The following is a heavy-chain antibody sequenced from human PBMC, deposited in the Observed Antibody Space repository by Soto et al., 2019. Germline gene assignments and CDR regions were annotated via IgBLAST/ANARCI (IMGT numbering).Heavy chain of an antibody. CDR1: GFTFSTYA. D-gene: IGHD3-10*01. Sequence: HPGGSLRLSCAASGFTFSTYAMNWVRQAPGKGLEWVSGIGGSGVSTYYADSVQGRFTISRDNSKNTLYLQMNSLRAEDTAVYYCAKGVDGSNSAYFDYWGQGTLVTVSS. CDR3: AKGVDGSNSAYFDY. V-gene: IGHV3-23*01. J-gene: IGHJ4*02. CDR2: IGGSGVST.